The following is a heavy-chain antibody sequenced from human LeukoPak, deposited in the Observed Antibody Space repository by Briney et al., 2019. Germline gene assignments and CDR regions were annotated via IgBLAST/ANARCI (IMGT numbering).Heavy chain of an antibody. J-gene: IGHJ4*02. CDR3: ARDSGSHGDY. CDR1: GYSFSDSG. Sequence: ASAKVSCKASGYSFSDSGISWVRQAPGQGLEWMGWISAYNGKAAYAQRFLGRVTMTTDTSKSTAYMELGSLRTDDTAVYYCARDSGSHGDYWGQGTLVAVSS. D-gene: IGHD1-26*01. V-gene: IGHV1-18*01. CDR2: ISAYNGKA.